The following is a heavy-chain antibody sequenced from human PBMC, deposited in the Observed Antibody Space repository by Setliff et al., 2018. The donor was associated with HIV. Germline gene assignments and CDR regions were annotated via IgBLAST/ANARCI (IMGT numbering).Heavy chain of an antibody. CDR2: IYPGDSDT. CDR1: GYSFSNYW. Sequence: PGESLKISCKGSGYSFSNYWIGWVRQMPGKGLEWMGIIYPGDSDTRYSQSFQGQVTISADKSISTAYLQWSSLKASDTAMYYCARHHDSSGYFYDSRFYFDYWGQGTLVTVSS. V-gene: IGHV5-51*01. J-gene: IGHJ4*02. D-gene: IGHD3-22*01. CDR3: ARHHDSSGYFYDSRFYFDY.